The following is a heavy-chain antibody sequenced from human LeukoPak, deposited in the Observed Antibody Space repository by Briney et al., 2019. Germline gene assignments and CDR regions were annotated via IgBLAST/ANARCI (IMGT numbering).Heavy chain of an antibody. Sequence: GGSLRLSCADSGFTFSSDWMSWVCQAPGRGGEWVANINQDGSEKYNVDTVKGRFTTSPDNTKNTIYLQISGLRADDTAVCYCANDRRFVEWKDAFVVWGEGAMVTVSS. V-gene: IGHV3-7*03. D-gene: IGHD3-3*01. J-gene: IGHJ3*01. CDR2: INQDGSEK. CDR1: GFTFSSDW. CDR3: ANDRRFVEWKDAFVV.